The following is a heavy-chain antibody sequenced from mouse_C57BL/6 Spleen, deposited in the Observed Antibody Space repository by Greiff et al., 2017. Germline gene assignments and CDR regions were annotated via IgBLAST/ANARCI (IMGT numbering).Heavy chain of an antibody. D-gene: IGHD1-1*01. V-gene: IGHV1-64*01. CDR3: ALTTVVAFDY. CDR2: IHPNSGST. J-gene: IGHJ2*01. Sequence: QVQLQQPGSELVKPGASVKLSCKASGYTFTSYWMHWVKQRPGQGLEWIGMIHPNSGSTNYNEKFKSKATLTVDKSSSTAYMQLSSLTSEDSAVYYCALTTVVAFDYWGQGTTLTVSS. CDR1: GYTFTSYW.